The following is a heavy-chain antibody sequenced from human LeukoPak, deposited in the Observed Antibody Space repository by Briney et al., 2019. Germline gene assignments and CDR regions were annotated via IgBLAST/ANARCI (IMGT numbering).Heavy chain of an antibody. CDR3: ARHARYFDL. Sequence: PSETLSLTCTVSGGSISSYYWTCIRQPPGKGLEWIGYITYSWTTHYNPSLMSRVTISLDMSKNQFSLNLRSVTASDTAVYYCARHARYFDLWGRGALVTVSS. CDR1: GGSISSYY. J-gene: IGHJ2*01. CDR2: ITYSWTT. V-gene: IGHV4-59*08.